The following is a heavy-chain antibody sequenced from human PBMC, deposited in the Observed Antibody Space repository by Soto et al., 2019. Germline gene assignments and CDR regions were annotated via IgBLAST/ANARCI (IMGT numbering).Heavy chain of an antibody. CDR1: GFTFIGYT. Sequence: EVQLVESGGVVVQPGGSLRLSCEAPGFTFIGYTMHGFGQARGKGLEWVSLINWDGTNKYYADSVKGRFTISRDNGKNSLYLQMNSLRTEDTALYYCAKEAGTIYFDYWGQGALVTVSS. J-gene: IGHJ4*02. V-gene: IGHV3-43*01. D-gene: IGHD6-13*01. CDR2: INWDGTNK. CDR3: AKEAGTIYFDY.